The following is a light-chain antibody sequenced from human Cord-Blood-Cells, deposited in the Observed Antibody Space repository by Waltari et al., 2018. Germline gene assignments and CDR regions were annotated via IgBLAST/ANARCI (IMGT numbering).Light chain of an antibody. CDR3: NSRDSSGNRWV. CDR2: GKN. CDR1: SLRSYY. V-gene: IGLV3-19*01. Sequence: SSELTQDPAVSVALGQTVRITCQGDSLRSYYASWYQQKPGQAPVVVIFGKNNRPSGIPYRFSGSSSGNTASLTITGAQAEDEADYYCNSRDSSGNRWVFGGGTKLTVL. J-gene: IGLJ3*02.